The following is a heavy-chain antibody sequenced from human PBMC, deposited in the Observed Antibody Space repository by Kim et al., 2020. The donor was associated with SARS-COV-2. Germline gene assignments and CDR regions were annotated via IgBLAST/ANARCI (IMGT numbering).Heavy chain of an antibody. CDR3: AKSVVAATDAFDI. Sequence: YAGSVKGRFTISRDNAKSTLHLQMKRLRAEDTAVYYCAKSVVAATDAFDIWGQGTMVTVSS. D-gene: IGHD2-15*01. J-gene: IGHJ3*02. V-gene: IGHV3-23*01.